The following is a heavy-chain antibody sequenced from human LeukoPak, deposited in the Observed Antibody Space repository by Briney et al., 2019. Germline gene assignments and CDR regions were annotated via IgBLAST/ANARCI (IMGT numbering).Heavy chain of an antibody. J-gene: IGHJ4*02. Sequence: PSQTLSLTCTVSGGSISSGGYYWSWIRQHPGKGLEWIGYMYYSGSTYYNPSLKSRVTISLDTSKNQFSLKLSSVTAADTAVYYCARGDSSSPDYWGQGTLVTVSS. D-gene: IGHD6-6*01. CDR1: GGSISSGGYY. CDR3: ARGDSSSPDY. CDR2: MYYSGST. V-gene: IGHV4-31*03.